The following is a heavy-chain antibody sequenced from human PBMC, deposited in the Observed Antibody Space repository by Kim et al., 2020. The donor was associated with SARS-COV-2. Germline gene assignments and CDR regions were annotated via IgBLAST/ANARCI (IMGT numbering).Heavy chain of an antibody. Sequence: GGSLRLSCAASGFTFSSYAMHWVRQAPGKGLEWVAVISYDGSNKYYADSVKGRFTISRDNSKNTLYLQMNSLRAEHTAVYYCARGKGGSYYGMDVWGQGTTVTVSS. D-gene: IGHD1-26*01. CDR2: ISYDGSNK. CDR3: ARGKGGSYYGMDV. J-gene: IGHJ6*02. CDR1: GFTFSSYA. V-gene: IGHV3-30-3*01.